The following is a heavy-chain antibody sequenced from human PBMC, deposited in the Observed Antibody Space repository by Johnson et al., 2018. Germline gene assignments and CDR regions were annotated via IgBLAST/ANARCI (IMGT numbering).Heavy chain of an antibody. Sequence: QVQLQQWGAGLLKPSETLSLTCAVYGGSFSGYYCSWIRQPPGKGLEWIGEINHSGRTNYNPSLKGRVTMSLHTSKNQFSLKLTSVTAADTAVYFCARGRRKKMVRGTTNLYLDQYHDYMDVWDKGTTVTVSS. CDR1: GGSFSGYY. D-gene: IGHD3-10*01. J-gene: IGHJ6*03. V-gene: IGHV4-34*01. CDR3: ARGRRKKMVRGTTNLYLDQYHDYMDV. CDR2: INHSGRT.